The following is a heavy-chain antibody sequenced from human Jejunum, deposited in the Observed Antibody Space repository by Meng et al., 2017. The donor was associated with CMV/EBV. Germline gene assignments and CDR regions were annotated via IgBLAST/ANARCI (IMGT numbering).Heavy chain of an antibody. Sequence: CAASGFSFSDYAMNWVRQAPGKVLEWVSSLSGSGSYIYYADSVKGRFTISRDNAQNSLFLQMSSLTVEDTAVYYCAREDWNVALDIWGQGTVVTVSS. CDR3: AREDWNVALDI. CDR1: GFSFSDYA. D-gene: IGHD1-1*01. J-gene: IGHJ3*02. CDR2: LSGSGSYI. V-gene: IGHV3-21*01.